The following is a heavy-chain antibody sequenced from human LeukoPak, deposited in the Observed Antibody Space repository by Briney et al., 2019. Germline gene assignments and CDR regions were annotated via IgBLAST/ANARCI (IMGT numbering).Heavy chain of an antibody. J-gene: IGHJ5*02. CDR2: IIPIFGTA. D-gene: IGHD3-16*02. Sequence: GASVKVSCKASGGTFSSYAISWVRQAPGQGLEWMGGIIPIFGTANYAQKFQGRVTITADESTSTAYMELSSLRSEDTAVYYCARDLVDYVWGSYRHNWFDPWGQGTLVTVSS. CDR1: GGTFSSYA. V-gene: IGHV1-69*01. CDR3: ARDLVDYVWGSYRHNWFDP.